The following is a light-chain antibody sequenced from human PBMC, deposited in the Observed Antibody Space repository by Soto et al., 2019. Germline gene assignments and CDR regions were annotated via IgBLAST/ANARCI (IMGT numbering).Light chain of an antibody. J-gene: IGKJ4*01. CDR3: QQLRMYPST. CDR1: QDIAID. Sequence: IQLTQSPSSLSASVGDRVTITCRASQDIAIDLAWYQQKPGEAPKLLIYAASTLYGGVPSRFSGSGSGTDFALPITSLQAEDFATYYCQQLRMYPSTFGGGTKVDIK. CDR2: AAS. V-gene: IGKV1-9*01.